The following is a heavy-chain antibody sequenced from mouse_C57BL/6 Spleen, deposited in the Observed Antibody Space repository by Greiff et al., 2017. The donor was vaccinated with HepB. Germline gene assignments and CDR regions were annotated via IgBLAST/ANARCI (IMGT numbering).Heavy chain of an antibody. V-gene: IGHV1-15*01. CDR2: IDPETGGT. CDR1: GYTFTDYE. CDR3: TKDDYDAMDY. J-gene: IGHJ4*01. Sequence: SGAELVRPGASVTLSCKASGYTFTDYEMHWVKQTPVHGLEWIGAIDPETGGTAYNQKFKGKAILTADKSSSTAYMELRSLTSEDSAVYYCTKDDYDAMDYWGQGTSVTVSS.